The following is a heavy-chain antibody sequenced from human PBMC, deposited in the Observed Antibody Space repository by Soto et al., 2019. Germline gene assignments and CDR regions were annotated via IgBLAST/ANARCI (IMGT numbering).Heavy chain of an antibody. CDR2: ITAATGTT. D-gene: IGHD1-26*01. CDR3: AKAKGRSNFYYSGLDV. Sequence: LSLSCAASGFTFGSYGMTWVRQAPGKGLECVSGITAATGTTYYADSVKGRFTISRDLSTNTLFLQMNSLRAADSAVYYCAKAKGRSNFYYSGLDVWGQGTTVTVSS. J-gene: IGHJ6*02. V-gene: IGHV3-23*01. CDR1: GFTFGSYG.